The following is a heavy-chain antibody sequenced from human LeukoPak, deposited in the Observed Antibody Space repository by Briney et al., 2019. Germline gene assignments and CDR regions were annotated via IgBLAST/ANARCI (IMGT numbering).Heavy chain of an antibody. CDR2: IIPIFGTA. D-gene: IGHD2-2*02. Sequence: ASVKVSCKASGGTFSSYAISWVRQAPGQGLEWMGGIIPIFGTANYAQKFQGRVTITTDESTSTAYMELSSLRSEDTAVYYCASYCSSTSCYRYYAFDIWGQGTMVTVSS. CDR1: GGTFSSYA. J-gene: IGHJ3*02. V-gene: IGHV1-69*05. CDR3: ASYCSSTSCYRYYAFDI.